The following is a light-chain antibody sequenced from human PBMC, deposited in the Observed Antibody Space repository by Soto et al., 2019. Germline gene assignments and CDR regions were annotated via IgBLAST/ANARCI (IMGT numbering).Light chain of an antibody. Sequence: DIQMTQSPSSLSASVGDRVTITCRASQSISSYLNWYQQKPGKAPKLLIYAASSLQSGVPSRFSGSGSGTDFTLTISSLQPEEFATYSCQQSYSTPKTLGQGTKLEIK. CDR2: AAS. CDR1: QSISSY. V-gene: IGKV1-39*01. CDR3: QQSYSTPKT. J-gene: IGKJ2*01.